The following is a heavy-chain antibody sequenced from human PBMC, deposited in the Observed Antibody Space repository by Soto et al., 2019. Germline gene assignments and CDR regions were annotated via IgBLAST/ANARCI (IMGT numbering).Heavy chain of an antibody. CDR3: ARATYSARQLENYFDD. D-gene: IGHD6-13*01. Sequence: ASVKVSCKASGYTFTSYSMHWVRQAPGQRLEWTGWINAGNGNTLYSQNFQGRVTITRDTSASTAYMELSILTSADTAVYHCARATYSARQLENYFDDPGQGIRGTVSS. CDR2: INAGNGNT. CDR1: GYTFTSYS. J-gene: IGHJ4*02. V-gene: IGHV1-3*01.